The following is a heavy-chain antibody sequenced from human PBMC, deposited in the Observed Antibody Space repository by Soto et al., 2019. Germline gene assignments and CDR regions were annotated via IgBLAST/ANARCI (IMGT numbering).Heavy chain of an antibody. J-gene: IGHJ6*03. CDR3: ARAAGGRSSGWRDYYYYYYMDV. CDR1: GFTFSSYW. V-gene: IGHV3-7*01. D-gene: IGHD6-19*01. Sequence: LSCAASGFTFSSYWMSWVRQAPGKGLEWVANIKQDGSEKYYVDSVKGRFTISRDNAKNSLYLQMNSLRAEDTAVYYCARAAGGRSSGWRDYYYYYYMDVWGKGTTVTVSS. CDR2: IKQDGSEK.